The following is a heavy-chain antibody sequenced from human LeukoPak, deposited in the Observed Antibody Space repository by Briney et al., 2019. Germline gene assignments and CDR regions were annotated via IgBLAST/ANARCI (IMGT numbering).Heavy chain of an antibody. V-gene: IGHV4-31*03. CDR1: GGSISSGGYY. J-gene: IGHJ4*02. Sequence: PSQTLSLTCTVSGGSISSGGYYWSWIRQHPGKGLEWIGYIYYSGSTNYNPSLKSRVTISVDTSKNQFSLKLSSVTAADTAVYYCARGPPPLRDGYNSRKPLDYWGQGTLVTVSS. CDR3: ARGPPPLRDGYNSRKPLDY. CDR2: IYYSGST. D-gene: IGHD5-24*01.